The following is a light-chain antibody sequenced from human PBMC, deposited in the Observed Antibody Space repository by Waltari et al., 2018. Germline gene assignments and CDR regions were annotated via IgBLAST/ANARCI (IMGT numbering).Light chain of an antibody. CDR3: LQYNNWWT. V-gene: IGKV3-15*01. Sequence: EIVMTQSPATLSVSPGERATLSCRASQSVSSNLAWYQQKPDQAPRLLIHGASTRATGIPARFSGSGSGTEFTLTISSLQSEDLAVYYCLQYNNWWTFGQGTKVEIK. CDR1: QSVSSN. J-gene: IGKJ1*01. CDR2: GAS.